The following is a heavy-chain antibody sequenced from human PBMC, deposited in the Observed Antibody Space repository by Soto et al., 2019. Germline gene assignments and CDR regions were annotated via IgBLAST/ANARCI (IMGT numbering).Heavy chain of an antibody. J-gene: IGHJ4*02. CDR2: INPDGTTT. V-gene: IGHV3-74*01. CDR1: EFTFSHYC. Sequence: EVHLVESGGGLVQPGGSLRLSCADSEFTFSHYCMHWVRQAPGKGLVWVSRINPDGTTTNYADSVKGRFTISRDNAKNTLYLQMNSLRGEDTAMYYCTKDTFGDRDSWGQGTLVTVSS. CDR3: TKDTFGDRDS. D-gene: IGHD4-17*01.